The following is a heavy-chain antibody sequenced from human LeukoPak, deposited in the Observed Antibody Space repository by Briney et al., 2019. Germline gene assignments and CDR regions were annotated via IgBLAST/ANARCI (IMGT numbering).Heavy chain of an antibody. V-gene: IGHV1-18*01. CDR3: ARAIMLFGVIIPWYFDS. CDR1: GYTFTSYG. J-gene: IGHJ4*02. Sequence: AASVKVSCKASGYTFTSYGISWVRQAPGQGLEWMGWISAYNGNTNYAQKLQGRVTMTTDTSTSTAYMELRSLRSDDTAVYYCARAIMLFGVIIPWYFDSWGQGTLVTVSS. D-gene: IGHD3-3*01. CDR2: ISAYNGNT.